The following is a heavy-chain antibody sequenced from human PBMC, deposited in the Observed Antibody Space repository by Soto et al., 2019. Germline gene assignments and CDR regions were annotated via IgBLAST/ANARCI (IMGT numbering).Heavy chain of an antibody. Sequence: EVQLLESGGGLVQPGGSLRLSCAASGFTFSSYAMSWVRQAPGKGLEWVSAISGSGGSTYYADSVKGRFTISRDNSKNTLHLQMHSLRAEDTAVYYCAKDVVVVPAAMTCDYWGQGTLVTVSS. CDR2: ISGSGGST. CDR1: GFTFSSYA. D-gene: IGHD2-2*01. V-gene: IGHV3-23*01. CDR3: AKDVVVVPAAMTCDY. J-gene: IGHJ4*02.